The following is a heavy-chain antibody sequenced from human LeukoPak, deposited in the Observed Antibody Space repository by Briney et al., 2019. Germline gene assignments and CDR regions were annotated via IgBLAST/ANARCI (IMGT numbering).Heavy chain of an antibody. CDR2: INTSGDGT. D-gene: IGHD1-26*01. Sequence: GRSLRLSCAASGFTISNYAIHWVRQAPGTGLDWVSVINTSGDGTYYAVSVKGRFTISRDNSKNTLYLQMNSLRAEDTAVYYCAPGPYSGSRISHWGQGTLVTVSS. J-gene: IGHJ4*02. V-gene: IGHV3-23*01. CDR1: GFTISNYA. CDR3: APGPYSGSRISH.